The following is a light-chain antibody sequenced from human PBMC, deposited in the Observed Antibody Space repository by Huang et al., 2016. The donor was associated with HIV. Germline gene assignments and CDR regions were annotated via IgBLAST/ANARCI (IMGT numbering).Light chain of an antibody. Sequence: DIQITQSLSSLSASVGDRVIITCRASQNINRYLNWYQQQPGKAPKLLISGASKWQGGVPSSFSGSGSGTHFTLAISSLSPEDSATYYCQQSVVTPRTFGQGTKLEI. CDR2: GAS. CDR3: QQSVVTPRT. J-gene: IGKJ2*01. V-gene: IGKV1-39*01. CDR1: QNINRY.